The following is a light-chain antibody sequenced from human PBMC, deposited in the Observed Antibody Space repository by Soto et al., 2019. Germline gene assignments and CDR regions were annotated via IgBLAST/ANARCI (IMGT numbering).Light chain of an antibody. V-gene: IGKV1-17*01. CDR1: QDIRNG. J-gene: IGKJ4*01. Sequence: DIQMTQSPSSLSASVGDRVTITCRASQDIRNGLVWYQQKPGKAPKRLISRASSLQAGVPSRFSGSASGTEFALTISSLQPEDFATYYCLQHNNYPLTFGGGTKVDLK. CDR3: LQHNNYPLT. CDR2: RAS.